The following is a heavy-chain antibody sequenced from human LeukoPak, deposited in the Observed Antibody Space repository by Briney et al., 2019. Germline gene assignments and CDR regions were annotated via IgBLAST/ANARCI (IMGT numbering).Heavy chain of an antibody. CDR1: GFSFSSYE. Sequence: GGSLRLSCAASGFSFSSYEMNWVRQAPGKGLEWVSYIGSTGTTIYYADAVKGRFTISRDNAKNSLFLQMNSQRAEDTAVYYCAKVATEGYYFDYWGQGTLVTVSS. V-gene: IGHV3-48*03. J-gene: IGHJ4*02. CDR2: IGSTGTTI. CDR3: AKVATEGYYFDY. D-gene: IGHD5-12*01.